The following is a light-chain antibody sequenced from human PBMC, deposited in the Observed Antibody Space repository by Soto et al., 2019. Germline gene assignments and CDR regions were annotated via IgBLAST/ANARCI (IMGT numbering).Light chain of an antibody. CDR1: QSVSSY. CDR3: QQRSNEPPYT. Sequence: EIVLTHSPATLSLSPGERATLSCRASQSVSSYLAWYQQKPGQAPRLLIYDASNRATGIPARFSDSGSGTDFTLTISSLEPEDFAVYYCQQRSNEPPYTFGQGTKLEIK. J-gene: IGKJ2*01. V-gene: IGKV3-11*01. CDR2: DAS.